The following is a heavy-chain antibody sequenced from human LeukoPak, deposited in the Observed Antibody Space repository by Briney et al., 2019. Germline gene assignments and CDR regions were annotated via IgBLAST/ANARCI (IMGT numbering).Heavy chain of an antibody. J-gene: IGHJ4*02. CDR3: ARGGRVVKVVTPWYCFDY. CDR1: GGSISSYY. V-gene: IGHV4-59*01. CDR2: IYYSGST. D-gene: IGHD4-23*01. Sequence: SETLSLTCTVSGGSISSYYWSWIRQPPGKGLEWIGYIYYSGSTNYNPSLKSRVTISVDTSKNQFSLKLSSVTAADTAVYYCARGGRVVKVVTPWYCFDYWGQGTLVTVSS.